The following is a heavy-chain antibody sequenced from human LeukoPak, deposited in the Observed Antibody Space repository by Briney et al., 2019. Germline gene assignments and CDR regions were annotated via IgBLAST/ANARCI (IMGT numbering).Heavy chain of an antibody. CDR1: GGSISSYY. V-gene: IGHV4-59*01. D-gene: IGHD5-24*01. J-gene: IGHJ4*02. Sequence: SETLSLTCTVSGGSISSYYWSWIRQPPGKGLEWIGYIYYSGSTNYNPSLKSRVTISVDTSKNQFSLKLSPVTAADTAVYYCAREESRDGYFDYWGQGTLVTVSS. CDR3: AREESRDGYFDY. CDR2: IYYSGST.